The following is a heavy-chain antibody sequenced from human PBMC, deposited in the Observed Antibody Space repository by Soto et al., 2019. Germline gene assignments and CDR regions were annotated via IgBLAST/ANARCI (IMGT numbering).Heavy chain of an antibody. V-gene: IGHV1-24*01. CDR1: GYTLTELS. D-gene: IGHD6-13*01. CDR3: ASAPAYSSSWYFDY. Sequence: ASVKVSCKVSGYTLTELSMHWVRQAPGKGLEWMGGFDPEDGQTIYAQKFQGRVTMTEDTSTDTAYMELSSLRSEDTAVYYCASAPAYSSSWYFDYWGQGTLVTVSS. CDR2: FDPEDGQT. J-gene: IGHJ4*02.